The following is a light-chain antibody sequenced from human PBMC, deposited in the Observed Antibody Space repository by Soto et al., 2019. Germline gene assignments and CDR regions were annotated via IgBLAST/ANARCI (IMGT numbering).Light chain of an antibody. V-gene: IGKV3-15*01. J-gene: IGKJ4*01. CDR2: GAS. CDR1: QSVNSD. Sequence: EIVMTQSPATLSVSPGERATLSCRASQSVNSDLAWYRQKPGQAPRLLIYGASTRATGIPARFSGSGSGTEFTLTISSLQSEDFAVYYCQQYNNWPLPFGGGTKVDIK. CDR3: QQYNNWPLP.